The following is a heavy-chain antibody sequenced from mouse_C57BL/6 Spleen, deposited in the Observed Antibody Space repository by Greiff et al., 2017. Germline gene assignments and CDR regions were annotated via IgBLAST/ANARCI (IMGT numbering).Heavy chain of an antibody. Sequence: VKLQQPGAELVRPGTSVKLSCKASGYTFTSYWMHWVKQRPGQGLEWIGVIDPSDSYTNYNQKFKGKATLTVDTSSSTAYMQLSSLTSEDSAVYYCARGGDYTWFAYWGQGTLVTVSA. V-gene: IGHV1-59*01. J-gene: IGHJ3*01. D-gene: IGHD2-4*01. CDR3: ARGGDYTWFAY. CDR2: IDPSDSYT. CDR1: GYTFTSYW.